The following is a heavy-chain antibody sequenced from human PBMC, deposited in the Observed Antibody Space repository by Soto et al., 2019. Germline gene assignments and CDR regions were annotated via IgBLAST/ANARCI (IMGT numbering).Heavy chain of an antibody. CDR2: SIPIPGIA. CDR1: GGTFSSYT. J-gene: IGHJ4*02. Sequence: QVQLVQSGAEVKKPGSSVKVSCKASGGTFSSYTISWVRQAPGQRLEWMGRSIPIPGIANYAKKCQGRVPITADKSTSTAYMELSSLRSEDTAVYYCARAVGARLIDSWGQATLVTVSS. D-gene: IGHD1-26*01. V-gene: IGHV1-69*02. CDR3: ARAVGARLIDS.